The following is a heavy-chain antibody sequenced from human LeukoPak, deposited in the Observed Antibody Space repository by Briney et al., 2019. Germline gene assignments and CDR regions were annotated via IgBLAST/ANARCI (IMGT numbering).Heavy chain of an antibody. J-gene: IGHJ4*02. CDR1: GFTFSSYG. CDR3: AKGRGYYESSGYQQGDY. Sequence: GRSLRLSCAASGFTFSSYGMHWVRQAPGKGLEWVAVISYDGSNKYYADSVKGRFTISRDNSKNTLYLQMNSLRAEDTAVYYCAKGRGYYESSGYQQGDYWGQGTLVTVSS. CDR2: ISYDGSNK. D-gene: IGHD3-22*01. V-gene: IGHV3-30*18.